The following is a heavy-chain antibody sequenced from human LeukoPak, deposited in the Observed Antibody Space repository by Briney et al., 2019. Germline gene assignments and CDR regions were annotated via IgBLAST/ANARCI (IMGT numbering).Heavy chain of an antibody. CDR2: INHSGST. V-gene: IGHV4-34*01. D-gene: IGHD5-18*01. J-gene: IGHJ4*02. CDR3: ARVLIQLWTARVDY. CDR1: GGSFSGYY. Sequence: PSETLSLTCAVYGGSFSGYYWSWIRQPPGKGLEWIGEINHSGSTNYNPSLKSRVTISVDTSKNQFSLKLSSVTAADTAVYYCARVLIQLWTARVDYWGQGTLVTVSS.